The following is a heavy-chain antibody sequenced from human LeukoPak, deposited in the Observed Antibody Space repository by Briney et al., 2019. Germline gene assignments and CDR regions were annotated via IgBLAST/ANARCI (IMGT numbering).Heavy chain of an antibody. V-gene: IGHV4-59*01. J-gene: IGHJ6*02. Sequence: SETLSLTCTVSGVSISSYYWSWIRQPPGKGLEWIGYTYYSGSTNYNPSLKSRVTISVDTSKNQFSLKLSSVTAADTAVYYCARVGDYLYYYYGMDVWGQGTTVTVSS. CDR3: ARVGDYLYYYYGMDV. D-gene: IGHD4-17*01. CDR2: TYYSGST. CDR1: GVSISSYY.